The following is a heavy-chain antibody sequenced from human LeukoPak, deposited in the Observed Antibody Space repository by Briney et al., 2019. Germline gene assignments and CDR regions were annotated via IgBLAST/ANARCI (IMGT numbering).Heavy chain of an antibody. J-gene: IGHJ4*02. CDR1: GGSFSGYY. CDR2: INHSGST. V-gene: IGHV4-34*01. D-gene: IGHD3-10*01. CDR3: ARGERLLWFGELGDY. Sequence: SETLSLTCAVYGGSFSGYYWSWIRQPPGKGLEWIGEINHSGSTSYNPSLKSRVTISVDTSKNQFPLKLSSVTAADAAVYYCARGERLLWFGELGDYWGQGTLVTVSS.